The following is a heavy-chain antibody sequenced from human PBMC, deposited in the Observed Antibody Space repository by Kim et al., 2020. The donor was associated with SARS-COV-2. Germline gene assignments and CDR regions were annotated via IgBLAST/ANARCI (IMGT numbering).Heavy chain of an antibody. CDR3: ARQHTTSGAEFVY. J-gene: IGHJ4*02. Sequence: GGSLRLSCTSSGFTFSTYWMNWVRLAPGKGLEWVASIKPDGSEKQYVDSVKGRFTISRDNAQNSLYLEMNSLRADDAAVYYCARQHTTSGAEFVYWGQGTMVAVPS. CDR2: IKPDGSEK. D-gene: IGHD2-2*01. V-gene: IGHV3-7*01. CDR1: GFTFSTYW.